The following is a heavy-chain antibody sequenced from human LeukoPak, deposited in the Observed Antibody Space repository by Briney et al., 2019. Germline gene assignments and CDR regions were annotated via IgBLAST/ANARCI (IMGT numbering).Heavy chain of an antibody. J-gene: IGHJ6*03. CDR2: IIPIFGTA. Sequence: ASVKVSCKASGGTFSSYAISWVRQAPGQGLEWMGGIIPIFGTANYAQKFQGRVTITTGESTSTAYMELSSLRSEDTAVYYCASGGLAYYYYYYMDVWGKGTTVTVSS. CDR3: ASGGLAYYYYYYMDV. V-gene: IGHV1-69*05. D-gene: IGHD3/OR15-3a*01. CDR1: GGTFSSYA.